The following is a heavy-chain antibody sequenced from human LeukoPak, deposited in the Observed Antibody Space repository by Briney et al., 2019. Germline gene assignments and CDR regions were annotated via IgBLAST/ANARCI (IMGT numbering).Heavy chain of an antibody. CDR3: ARGWELLGEFDY. CDR1: GYTFTSYD. CDR2: MNPNGGNT. V-gene: IGHV1-8*01. Sequence: ASVKVSCKASGYTFTSYDINWVRQATGQGLEWMGWMNPNGGNTGYAQKFQGRVTMTRNTSISTAYMELSSLRSEDTAVYYCARGWELLGEFDYWGQGTLVTVSS. J-gene: IGHJ4*02. D-gene: IGHD1-26*01.